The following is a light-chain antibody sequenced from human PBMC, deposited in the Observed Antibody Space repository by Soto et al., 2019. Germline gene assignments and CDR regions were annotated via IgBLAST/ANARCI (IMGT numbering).Light chain of an antibody. CDR3: SSYAGGNNLYA. CDR1: SSDVGRYNY. Sequence: QSVLTQPPSASGSPGQSVTISCTGTSSDVGRYNYVSWYQQHPGKAPKLMISEVTKRPSGVPDRFSGSKSGNTASLTVSGLQAEDEADYYCSSYAGGNNLYAFGTGTKVTVL. CDR2: EVT. V-gene: IGLV2-8*01. J-gene: IGLJ1*01.